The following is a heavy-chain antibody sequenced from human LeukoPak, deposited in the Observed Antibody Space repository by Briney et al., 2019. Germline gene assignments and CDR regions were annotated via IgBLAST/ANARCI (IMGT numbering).Heavy chain of an antibody. V-gene: IGHV1-46*01. Sequence: ASVKVSCKASGYTFTSYYMHWVRQAPGQGLEWMGIINPSGGSTSYAQKFQGRVTITRDTSASTAYMELSSLRSEDTAVYYCARGRITIFGVVITIDYWGQGTLVTVSS. CDR2: INPSGGST. J-gene: IGHJ4*02. D-gene: IGHD3-3*01. CDR3: ARGRITIFGVVITIDY. CDR1: GYTFTSYY.